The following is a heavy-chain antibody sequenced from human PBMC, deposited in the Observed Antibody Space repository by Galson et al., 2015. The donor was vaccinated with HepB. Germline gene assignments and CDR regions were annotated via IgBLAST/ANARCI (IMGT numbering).Heavy chain of an antibody. J-gene: IGHJ4*02. V-gene: IGHV5-51*01. CDR3: ARSYDGNTDS. CDR2: VYPGDSDT. CDR1: GYSFATYW. D-gene: IGHD5-12*01. Sequence: QSGAEVKKSGESLNISCKGSGYSFATYWIAWVRQMPGKGLEWMGIVYPGDSDTRYSPSFQGQVTISADKSISTAYLQWSSLKASDTAMYYCARSYDGNTDSWGQGTLVTVSS.